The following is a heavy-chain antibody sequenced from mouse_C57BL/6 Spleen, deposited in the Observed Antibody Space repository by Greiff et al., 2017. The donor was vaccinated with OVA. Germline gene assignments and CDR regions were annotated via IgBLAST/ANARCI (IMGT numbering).Heavy chain of an antibody. CDR1: GYTFTSYW. D-gene: IGHD2-4*01. CDR2: INPSNGGT. Sequence: QVQLQQPGTELVKPGASVKLSCKASGYTFTSYWMHWVKQRPGQGLEWIGNINPSNGGTNYNEKFKSKATLTVDKSSSTAYMQLSSLTSEDSAVYYCAREGDYYDYGAGYWYFDVWGTGTTVTVSS. J-gene: IGHJ1*03. CDR3: AREGDYYDYGAGYWYFDV. V-gene: IGHV1-53*01.